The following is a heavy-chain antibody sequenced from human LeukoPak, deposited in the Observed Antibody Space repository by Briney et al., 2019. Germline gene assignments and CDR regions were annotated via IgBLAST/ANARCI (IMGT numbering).Heavy chain of an antibody. CDR1: GVSISSYY. CDR2: IYYSGST. J-gene: IGHJ5*02. Sequence: SETLSLTCTVSGVSISSYYWSWIRQPPGKGLEWIGYIYYSGSTNYNPSLKSRVTISVDTSKNQFSLKLSSVTAADTAVYYCAREAVAGRFDPWGQGTLVTVSS. D-gene: IGHD6-19*01. V-gene: IGHV4-59*01. CDR3: AREAVAGRFDP.